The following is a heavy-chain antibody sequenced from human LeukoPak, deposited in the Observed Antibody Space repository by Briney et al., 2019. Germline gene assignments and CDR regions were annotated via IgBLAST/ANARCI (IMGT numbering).Heavy chain of an antibody. CDR2: LSPSSTTI. J-gene: IGHJ6*02. V-gene: IGHV3-48*02. Sequence: GGSLRLPCAASGFNFIVYRMNWVRQAPGKGLEWLSCLSPSSTTIYYADSVKGRFTVSRDNAKSSLYLQMNSLRDEDTAVYYCATVHCSGGSCYDGSYYGMDVWGQGTTVTVSS. CDR1: GFNFIVYR. CDR3: ATVHCSGGSCYDGSYYGMDV. D-gene: IGHD2-15*01.